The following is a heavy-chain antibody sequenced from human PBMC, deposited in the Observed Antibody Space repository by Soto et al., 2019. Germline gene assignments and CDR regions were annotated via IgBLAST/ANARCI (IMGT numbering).Heavy chain of an antibody. Sequence: GASVKVSCKASGGTFSSYAISWVRQAPGQGLEWMGGIIPIFGTANYAQKFKGRVTITADESTSTDYMELSSQRSEDIAVFYCARHVPAAGYYYGMDVWGQGTTVTVSS. CDR3: ARHVPAAGYYYGMDV. J-gene: IGHJ6*02. CDR1: GGTFSSYA. V-gene: IGHV1-69*13. D-gene: IGHD2-2*01. CDR2: IIPIFGTA.